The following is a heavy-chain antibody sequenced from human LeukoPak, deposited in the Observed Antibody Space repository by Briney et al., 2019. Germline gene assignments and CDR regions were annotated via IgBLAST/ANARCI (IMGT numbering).Heavy chain of an antibody. V-gene: IGHV4-61*02. J-gene: IGHJ4*02. CDR3: ARGRYGWLPFDY. Sequence: PSETLSLTCTVSGGSIRSGTDYWSWIRQPAGKGLEWIGRIYMSGSTDYNPSFKSRVTMSVDTSKNQFTLKLSSVTAADTAVYYCARGRYGWLPFDYWGQGTLVTVSS. CDR1: GGSIRSGTDY. CDR2: IYMSGST. D-gene: IGHD3-16*01.